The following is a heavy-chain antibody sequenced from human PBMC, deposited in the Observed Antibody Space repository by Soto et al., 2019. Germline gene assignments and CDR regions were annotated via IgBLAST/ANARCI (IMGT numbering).Heavy chain of an antibody. Sequence: QVQLVESGGGVVQPGRSLRLSCAASGFTFSSYAMHWVRQAPGKGLEWVAVISYDGSNKYYADSVKGRFTISRDNSKNTLYLQMNSLRAEDTAVYYCARAPVATTEHYYYGMGVWGQGTTVTVSS. CDR3: ARAPVATTEHYYYGMGV. D-gene: IGHD5-12*01. J-gene: IGHJ6*02. V-gene: IGHV3-30-3*01. CDR2: ISYDGSNK. CDR1: GFTFSSYA.